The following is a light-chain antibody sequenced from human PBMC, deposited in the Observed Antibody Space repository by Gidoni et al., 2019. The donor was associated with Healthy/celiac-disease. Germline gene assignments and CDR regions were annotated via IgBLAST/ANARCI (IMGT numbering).Light chain of an antibody. J-gene: IGKJ4*01. CDR1: QGISSY. Sequence: AIRMTQPPSSLSASTGDRVTTTCRASQGISSYLAWYQQKPGKAPKLLIYAASTLQSGVPSRFRGSGSGTDFTLTISCLQSEDFATYYCQQYYRYPPLTFGGGTKVDIK. V-gene: IGKV1-8*01. CDR2: AAS. CDR3: QQYYRYPPLT.